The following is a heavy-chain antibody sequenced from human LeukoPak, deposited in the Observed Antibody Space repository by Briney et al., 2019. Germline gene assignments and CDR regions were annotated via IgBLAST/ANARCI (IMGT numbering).Heavy chain of an antibody. D-gene: IGHD7-27*01. CDR1: GFTFDDYA. CDR3: TKDNWGTGTYVAH. Sequence: GGSLRLSCAASGFTFDDYAMHWVRQVPGKGLEWVSGISWNSANIDYAGSVKGRFTISRDNSNNSLFLQMNSLRPEDTAFYYCTKDNWGTGTYVAHWGQGTLVTVSS. V-gene: IGHV3-9*01. J-gene: IGHJ4*02. CDR2: ISWNSANI.